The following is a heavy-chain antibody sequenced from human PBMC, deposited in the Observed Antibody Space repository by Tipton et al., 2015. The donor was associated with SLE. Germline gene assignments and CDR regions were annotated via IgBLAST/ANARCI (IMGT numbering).Heavy chain of an antibody. CDR3: ARHERWPHFDY. CDR1: GSSISSDDY. V-gene: IGHV4-38-2*01. D-gene: IGHD6-19*01. J-gene: IGHJ4*02. Sequence: TLSLTCAVSGSSISSDDYWGWIRQPPGKGLEWIGSVYYSGSTHYNPSLKSRVTISIDTSKNQFSLKLSSMTAADTAVYYRARHERWPHFDYWGQGTLVTVSS. CDR2: VYYSGST.